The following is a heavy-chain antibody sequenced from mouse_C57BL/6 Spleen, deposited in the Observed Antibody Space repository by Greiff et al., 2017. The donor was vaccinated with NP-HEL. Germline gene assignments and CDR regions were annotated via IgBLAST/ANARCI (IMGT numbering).Heavy chain of an antibody. D-gene: IGHD1-1*01. CDR3: AFITTAYFDY. CDR2: IDPSDSYT. CDR1: GYTFTSYW. J-gene: IGHJ2*01. V-gene: IGHV1-59*01. Sequence: QVQLQQPGAELVRPGPSVKLSCKASGYTFTSYWMHWVKQRPGQGLEWIGVIDPSDSYTNYNQKFKDKATLTVDKSSSTAYMQLSSLTSEDSAVYYCAFITTAYFDYWGQGTTLTVSS.